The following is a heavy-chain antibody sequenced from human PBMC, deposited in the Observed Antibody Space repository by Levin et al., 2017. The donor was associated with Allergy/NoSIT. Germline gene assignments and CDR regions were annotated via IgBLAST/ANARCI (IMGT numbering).Heavy chain of an antibody. Sequence: GGSLRLSCAASGFTFSSHGMHWVRQAPGKGLEWVAVISDDGSSRTYADSVKGRLTISRDNSRNTLSLQMNSLIVDDTAVYHCAKARAPGPNHFDYWGQGALVTVSA. CDR2: ISDDGSSR. J-gene: IGHJ4*02. CDR1: GFTFSSHG. CDR3: AKARAPGPNHFDY. D-gene: IGHD2-8*01. V-gene: IGHV3-30*18.